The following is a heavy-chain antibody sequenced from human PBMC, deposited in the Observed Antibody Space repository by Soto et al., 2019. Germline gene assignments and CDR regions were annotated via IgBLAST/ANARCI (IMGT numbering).Heavy chain of an antibody. CDR2: ISDTGGTI. D-gene: IGHD1-1*01. V-gene: IGHV3-23*01. J-gene: IGHJ6*02. CDR3: ARENFYKMDV. Sequence: GGSLRLSCAASGFIFSNAWINWVRQAPGKGLEWVSAISDTGGTIYYADSVKGRFTISRDNSKNTLHLQMNSLTVEDTAVYYCARENFYKMDVWGLGTTVTVSS. CDR1: GFIFSNAW.